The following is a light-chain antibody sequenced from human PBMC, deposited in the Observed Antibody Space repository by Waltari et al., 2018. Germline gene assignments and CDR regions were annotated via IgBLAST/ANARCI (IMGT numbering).Light chain of an antibody. CDR3: QQRSSLPIS. CDR1: QSISSY. Sequence: EIVLTQSPATLSLSPGERATLSCRAIQSISSYLAWYQQKPGQAPKLLIYDASNRATGIPARFSGSGSWTDFTLTITSLEPEDFAVYYCQQRSSLPISFGQGTRLDIK. V-gene: IGKV3-11*01. J-gene: IGKJ5*01. CDR2: DAS.